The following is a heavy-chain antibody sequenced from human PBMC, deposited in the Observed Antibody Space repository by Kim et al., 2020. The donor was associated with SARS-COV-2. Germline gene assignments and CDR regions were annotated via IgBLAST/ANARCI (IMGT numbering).Heavy chain of an antibody. CDR2: ISAYNGNT. V-gene: IGHV1-18*01. Sequence: ASVKVSCKASGYTFTSYGISWVRQAPGQGLEWMGWISAYNGNTNYAQKLQGRVTMTTDTSTSTAYMELRSLRSDDTAVYYCARDLGYYYDSSGYYYYYYGMDVWGQGTTVTVSS. CDR1: GYTFTSYG. CDR3: ARDLGYYYDSSGYYYYYYGMDV. J-gene: IGHJ6*02. D-gene: IGHD3-22*01.